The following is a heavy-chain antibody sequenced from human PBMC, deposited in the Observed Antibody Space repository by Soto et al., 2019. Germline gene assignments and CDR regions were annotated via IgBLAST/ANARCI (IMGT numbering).Heavy chain of an antibody. D-gene: IGHD3-16*01. J-gene: IGHJ4*02. V-gene: IGHV4-34*01. CDR1: GGSFHGYY. CDR2: INHSGSV. Sequence: SETLSLTCAVYGGSFHGYYWSWIRQPPGKGLEWIGEINHSGSVNFNPTFKSRVSISVDTSKNQMSLQLSSVSAADTAVYYCAKGTQAGYYDSATFYSSVHWGQGTLVTVSS. CDR3: AKGTQAGYYDSATFYSSVH.